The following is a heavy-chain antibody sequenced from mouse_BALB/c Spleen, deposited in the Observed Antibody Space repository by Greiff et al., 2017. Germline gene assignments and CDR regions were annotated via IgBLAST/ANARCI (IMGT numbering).Heavy chain of an antibody. CDR1: GYTFTSYS. CDR2: INPSSGYT. J-gene: IGHJ4*01. CDR3: ARSLGRSYAMDY. Sequence: QVQLQQSGAELAKPGASVKMSCKASGYTFTSYSMHWVKQRPGQGLEWIGYINPSSGYTNYNQKFKDKATLTADKSSSTAYMQLSSLTSEDSAVYYCARSLGRSYAMDYWGQGTSVTVSS. D-gene: IGHD4-1*01. V-gene: IGHV1-4*01.